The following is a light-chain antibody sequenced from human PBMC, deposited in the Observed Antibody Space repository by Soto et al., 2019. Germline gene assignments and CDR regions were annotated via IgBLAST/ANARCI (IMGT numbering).Light chain of an antibody. CDR2: AAS. Sequence: AIQMTQSPSSLSASVGDRVTITCRASQDIRNDLGWYQQRPGKPPKVLIYAASNLQSGVPPRFSGSGSGTEFALTITSLQPEDFATYYCLQDYNRQYTFGQGTKLEF. V-gene: IGKV1-6*01. CDR1: QDIRND. J-gene: IGKJ2*01. CDR3: LQDYNRQYT.